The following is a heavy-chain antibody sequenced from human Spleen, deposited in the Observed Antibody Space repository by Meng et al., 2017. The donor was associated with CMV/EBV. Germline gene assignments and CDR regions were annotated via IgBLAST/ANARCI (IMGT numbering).Heavy chain of an antibody. Sequence: GGSISSSSYYWGWIRQPPGKGLEWIGSIYYSGSTYYNPSLKSRVTISVDTSKNQFSLKLSSVTAADTAVYYCARHHYYCSSTPCFDYWGQGTLVTVSS. J-gene: IGHJ4*02. CDR2: IYYSGST. V-gene: IGHV4-39*01. CDR1: GGSISSSSYY. D-gene: IGHD2-2*01. CDR3: ARHHYYCSSTPCFDY.